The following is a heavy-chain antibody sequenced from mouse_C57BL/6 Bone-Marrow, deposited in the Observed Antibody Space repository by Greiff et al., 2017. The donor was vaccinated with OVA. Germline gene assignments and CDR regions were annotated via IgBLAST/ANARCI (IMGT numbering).Heavy chain of an antibody. V-gene: IGHV1-81*01. CDR2: IYPRSGNT. CDR1: GYTFTSYG. CDR3: AREGYYGSNAMDY. D-gene: IGHD1-1*01. Sequence: QVHVKQSGAELARPGASVKLSCKASGYTFTSYGISWVKQRTGQGLEWIGEIYPRSGNTYYNEKFKGKATLTADKSSSTAYMELRSLTSEDSAVYFCAREGYYGSNAMDYWGQGTSVTVSS. J-gene: IGHJ4*01.